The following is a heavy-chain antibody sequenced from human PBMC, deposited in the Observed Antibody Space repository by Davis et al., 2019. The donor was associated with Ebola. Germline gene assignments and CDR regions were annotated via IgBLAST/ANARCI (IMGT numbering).Heavy chain of an antibody. CDR1: GFSFSDYA. D-gene: IGHD1-14*01. CDR2: ISPSGDRT. CDR3: AKDLVRALRILGITAMDV. V-gene: IGHV3-23*01. Sequence: PGGSLRLSCAASGFSFSDYAMTWVRQAPGKGLEWVSAISPSGDRTNYADSVKGRFTISRDNSKNTLYLQMNSLRAEDTAVYYCAKDLVRALRILGITAMDVWGQGTTVTVSS. J-gene: IGHJ6*02.